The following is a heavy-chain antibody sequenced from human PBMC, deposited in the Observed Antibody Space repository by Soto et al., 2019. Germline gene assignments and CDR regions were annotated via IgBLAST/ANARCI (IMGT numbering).Heavy chain of an antibody. V-gene: IGHV5-51*01. Sequence: PGESLKISCKGSGYSFTSYWIGWVRQMPGKGLEWMGIIYPGDSDTRYSPPFQGQVTISADKSISTAYLQWSSLKASDTVMYYCARVQIITIFGVVITDAFDIWGQGTMVTVSS. CDR3: ARVQIITIFGVVITDAFDI. D-gene: IGHD3-3*01. CDR2: IYPGDSDT. J-gene: IGHJ3*02. CDR1: GYSFTSYW.